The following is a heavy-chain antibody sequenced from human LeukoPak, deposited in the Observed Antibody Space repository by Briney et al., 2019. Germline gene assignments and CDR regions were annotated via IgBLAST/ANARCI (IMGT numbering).Heavy chain of an antibody. V-gene: IGHV3-30*02. CDR3: ARNKYFDSSGYLLGHFDY. CDR2: IRYDGNNK. J-gene: IGHJ4*02. Sequence: GGSLRLSCGATGFTFNTYGMHWGRQAPGKGLEWVAFIRYDGNNKYYGDSVKGRFTISRDNSKNMLYLQLNSLRAEDTAVYYCARNKYFDSSGYLLGHFDYWGQGTLVTVSS. CDR1: GFTFNTYG. D-gene: IGHD3-22*01.